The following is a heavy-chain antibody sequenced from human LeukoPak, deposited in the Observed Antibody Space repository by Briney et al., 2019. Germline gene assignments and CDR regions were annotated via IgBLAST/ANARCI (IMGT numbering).Heavy chain of an antibody. CDR1: GYTFTGYY. D-gene: IGHD1-26*01. CDR2: INPNSGGT. J-gene: IGHJ4*02. V-gene: IGHV1-2*02. Sequence: ASVKVSCKASGYTFTGYYMHWVRQAPGQGLEWRGWINPNSGGTNYAQKFQGRVTMTRDTSISTAYMELSRLRSDDTAVYYCARVSVVGASRWDYWGQGTLVTVSS. CDR3: ARVSVVGASRWDY.